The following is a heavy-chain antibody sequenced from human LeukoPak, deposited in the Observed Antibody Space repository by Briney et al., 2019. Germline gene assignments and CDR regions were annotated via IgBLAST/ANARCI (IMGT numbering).Heavy chain of an antibody. J-gene: IGHJ5*02. Sequence: LPGGSLRLSCAASGFTFSSYAMHWVRQAPGKGLEWVAVISYDGSNKYYADSVKGRFTIPRDNSKNTLYLQMNSLRAEDTAVYYCARSLRGAAAAGTWFDPWGQGTLVTVSS. CDR2: ISYDGSNK. V-gene: IGHV3-30*04. CDR3: ARSLRGAAAAGTWFDP. D-gene: IGHD6-13*01. CDR1: GFTFSSYA.